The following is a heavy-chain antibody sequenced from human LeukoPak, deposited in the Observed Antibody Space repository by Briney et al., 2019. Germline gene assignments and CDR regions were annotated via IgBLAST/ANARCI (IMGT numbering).Heavy chain of an antibody. CDR1: GFTFSSYA. CDR3: ARASAGTPFSIYYFDY. V-gene: IGHV3-23*05. CDR2: IASSGSTT. J-gene: IGHJ4*02. Sequence: GGSLRLSCAASGFTFSSYAMSWVRHAPGKGLEWVSSIASSGSTTYYADSVKGRFTISRDNSKNTLYLQMNSLRAEDTAVYYCARASAGTPFSIYYFDYWGQGTLVTVSS. D-gene: IGHD6-13*01.